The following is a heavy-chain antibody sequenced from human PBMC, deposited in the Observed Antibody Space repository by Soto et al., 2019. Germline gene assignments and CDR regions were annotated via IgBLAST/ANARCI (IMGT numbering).Heavy chain of an antibody. J-gene: IGHJ5*01. CDR3: ARVSFGAGTIDS. V-gene: IGHV3-66*01. CDR1: GFTVSSNY. Sequence: EVQLVESGGGLVQPGGSLRLSCAASGFTVSSNYMSWVRQAPGKGLEWVSVIYSGGSTYYADSVKGRFTISRDNSKNTLYLQMNSLRAEATAVYYCARVSFGAGTIDSWGQGTLVTVSS. CDR2: IYSGGST. D-gene: IGHD1-7*01.